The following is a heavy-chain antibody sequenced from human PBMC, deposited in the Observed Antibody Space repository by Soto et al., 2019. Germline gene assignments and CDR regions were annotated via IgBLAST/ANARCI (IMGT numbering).Heavy chain of an antibody. CDR2: TSYDGSHK. Sequence: GGSLRLSCAASGFTFSNYGMHWVRQAPGKGLEWVALTSYDGSHKYYADSVKGRFTISRDNSKNTLYLQMNSLRPEDTAVYYCAKDIALVRGVIIDMDVWGQGTTVTVSS. D-gene: IGHD3-10*01. CDR3: AKDIALVRGVIIDMDV. V-gene: IGHV3-30*18. CDR1: GFTFSNYG. J-gene: IGHJ6*02.